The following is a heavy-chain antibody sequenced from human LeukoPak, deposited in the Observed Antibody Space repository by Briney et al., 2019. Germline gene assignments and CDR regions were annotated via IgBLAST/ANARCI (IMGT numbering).Heavy chain of an antibody. Sequence: SETLSLTCTVSGGSISSGSYYWSWIRQPAGKGLEWIGRIYTSGSTNYNPSLKSRVTISVDTSKNQFSLKLSSVTAADTAVYYCARSYGSGSYSRGIDYWGQGTLVTVSS. CDR2: IYTSGST. CDR1: GGSISSGSYY. V-gene: IGHV4-61*02. D-gene: IGHD3-10*01. CDR3: ARSYGSGSYSRGIDY. J-gene: IGHJ4*02.